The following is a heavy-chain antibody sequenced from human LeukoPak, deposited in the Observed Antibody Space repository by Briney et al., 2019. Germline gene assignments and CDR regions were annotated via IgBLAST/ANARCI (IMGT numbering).Heavy chain of an antibody. J-gene: IGHJ3*02. V-gene: IGHV3-9*01. Sequence: PGGSLRLSCAASGFDFSSNWMHWVRQAPGKGLEWVSGISWNSGSIGYADSVKGRFTISRDNAKNSLYLQMNSLRAEDTALYYCAKDYYDSSGYYYGAFDIWGQGTMVTVSS. CDR1: GFDFSSNW. D-gene: IGHD3-22*01. CDR2: ISWNSGSI. CDR3: AKDYYDSSGYYYGAFDI.